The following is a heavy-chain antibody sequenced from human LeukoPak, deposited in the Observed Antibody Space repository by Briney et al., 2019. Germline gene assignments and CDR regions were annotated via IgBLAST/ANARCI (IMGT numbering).Heavy chain of an antibody. CDR2: IIPIFGTA. CDR3: ARNAITIFGVVTVARHYMDV. CDR1: GGTFSSYA. V-gene: IGHV1-69*13. Sequence: GASVKVSCKASGGTFSSYAISWVRQAPGQGLEWMGGIIPIFGTANYAQKFQGRVTITADESTSTAYMELSSLRSEDTAVYYCARNAITIFGVVTVARHYMDVWGKGTTVTVSS. J-gene: IGHJ6*03. D-gene: IGHD3-3*01.